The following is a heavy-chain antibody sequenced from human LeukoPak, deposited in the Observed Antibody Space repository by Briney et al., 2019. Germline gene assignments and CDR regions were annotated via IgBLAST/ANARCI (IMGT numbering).Heavy chain of an antibody. V-gene: IGHV1-46*01. Sequence: ASVKVSCKASGYTFTSYYMHWVRQAPGQGLEWMGIINPSGGSTSYAQKFQGRVTMTRDTSTSTAYMELSRLRSDDTAVYYCARGWYYYDSSGYYYFDYWGQGTLVTVSS. J-gene: IGHJ4*02. CDR1: GYTFTSYY. D-gene: IGHD3-22*01. CDR3: ARGWYYYDSSGYYYFDY. CDR2: INPSGGST.